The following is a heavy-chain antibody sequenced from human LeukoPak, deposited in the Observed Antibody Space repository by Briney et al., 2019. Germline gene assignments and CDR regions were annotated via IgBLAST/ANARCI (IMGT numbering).Heavy chain of an antibody. Sequence: SETLSLTCAVYGGSLSGSYWNWIRQPPGKGLEWIGAINHSGSTNYTPALRSRLTISLETSKKQFSLKLRSVTAADTAVYYCAREFLSSAGIRRGFDPWGQGTLVTVSS. J-gene: IGHJ5*02. CDR3: AREFLSSAGIRRGFDP. V-gene: IGHV4-34*01. CDR1: GGSLSGSY. D-gene: IGHD6-13*01. CDR2: INHSGST.